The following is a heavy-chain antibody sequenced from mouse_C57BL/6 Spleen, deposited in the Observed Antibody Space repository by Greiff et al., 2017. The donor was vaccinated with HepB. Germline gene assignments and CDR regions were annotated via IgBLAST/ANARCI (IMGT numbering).Heavy chain of an antibody. D-gene: IGHD4-1*01. CDR1: GYTFTDYY. J-gene: IGHJ2*01. V-gene: IGHV1-26*01. CDR3: ARWSWDSFDY. Sequence: EVKLQQSGPELVKPGASVKISCKASGYTFTDYYMNWVKQSHGKSLEWIGDINPNNGGTSYNQKFKGKATLTVDKSSSTAYMELRSLTSEDSAVYYCARWSWDSFDYWGQGTTLTVSS. CDR2: INPNNGGT.